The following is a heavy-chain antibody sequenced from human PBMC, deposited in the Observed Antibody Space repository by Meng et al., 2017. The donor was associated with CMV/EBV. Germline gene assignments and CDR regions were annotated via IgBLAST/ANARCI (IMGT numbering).Heavy chain of an antibody. V-gene: IGHV4-34*01. CDR3: ARGRELDRGLDY. Sequence: TLAVYGGSFSGYYWSWIRQPPGKGLEWIGEINHSGSTNYNPSLKSRVTISVDTSKNQFSLKLSSVAAADTAVYYCARGRELDRGLDYWGQGTLVTVSS. CDR1: GGSFSGYY. D-gene: IGHD3-10*01. J-gene: IGHJ4*02. CDR2: INHSGST.